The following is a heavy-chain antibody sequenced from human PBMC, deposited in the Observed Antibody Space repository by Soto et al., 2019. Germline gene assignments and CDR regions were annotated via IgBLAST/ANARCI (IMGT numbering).Heavy chain of an antibody. CDR2: VSGGGGSS. J-gene: IGHJ4*02. D-gene: IGHD3-10*01. V-gene: IGHV3-23*01. CDR3: VRGLLELFDF. CDR1: GFTFSNHA. Sequence: GGSLRLSCAASGFTFSNHAMSWVRQAPGKGLEWVSAVSGGGGSSFYADSVKGRFTISRDNSKNTVSLQMSGLRVEDTALYYCVRGLLELFDFWGQGTPVTVSS.